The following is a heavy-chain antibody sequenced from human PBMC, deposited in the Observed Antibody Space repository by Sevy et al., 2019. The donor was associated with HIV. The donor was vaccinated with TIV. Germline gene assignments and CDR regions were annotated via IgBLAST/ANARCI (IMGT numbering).Heavy chain of an antibody. CDR1: GFTFSTYT. D-gene: IGHD6-6*01. CDR3: AKPPYSSSSFDY. Sequence: GGSLRLSCAASGFTFSTYTMSWVRQAPGKGLEWVSAFSGSGDDTYYAGSVKGRFTISRDNSKNTLYLQMNSLRAEDTAVYYCAKPPYSSSSFDYWGQGTLVTVSS. CDR2: FSGSGDDT. J-gene: IGHJ4*02. V-gene: IGHV3-23*01.